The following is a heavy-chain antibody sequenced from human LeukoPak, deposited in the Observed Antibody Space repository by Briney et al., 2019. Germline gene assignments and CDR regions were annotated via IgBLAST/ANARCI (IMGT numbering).Heavy chain of an antibody. V-gene: IGHV5-51*01. J-gene: IGHJ3*02. D-gene: IGHD5-18*01. CDR3: ARRVDTAFAFDI. Sequence: GESLKISCKXSGYSFTNXXXXXXXXXPXXXXXXXXXIYPXDSDARYXXXFXGQXTISAXXXISTAYLQWSSLKASDTAMYYCARRVDTAFAFDIWGQGTMVTVSS. CDR1: GYSFTNXX. CDR2: IYPXDSDA.